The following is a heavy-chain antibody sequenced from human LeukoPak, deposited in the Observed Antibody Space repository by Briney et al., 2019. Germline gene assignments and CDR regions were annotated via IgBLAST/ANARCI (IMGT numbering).Heavy chain of an antibody. J-gene: IGHJ4*02. V-gene: IGHV4-30-2*01. CDR1: GGSISSGGYY. Sequence: SQTLSLTCTVSGGSISSGGYYWSWIRQPPGKGLEWIGYIYHSGSTYYNPSLKSRVTISVDRSKNQFSLKLSSVTAADTAVYYCARDIGGSSGWYFDYWGQGTLVTVSS. CDR3: ARDIGGSSGWYFDY. CDR2: IYHSGST. D-gene: IGHD6-19*01.